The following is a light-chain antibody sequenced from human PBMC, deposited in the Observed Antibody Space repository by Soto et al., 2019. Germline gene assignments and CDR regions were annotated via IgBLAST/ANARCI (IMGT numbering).Light chain of an antibody. CDR2: DAS. CDR1: QSISSY. V-gene: IGKV3-11*01. Sequence: EIVLTQSPATLSLSPGERATLSCRASQSISSYLAWYQQKPGQAPRLLIYDASNRATGIPARFSGGGTGTDITLTISSLEPEDFAVYYCQQRSNWTPTFGGGTKVEIK. CDR3: QQRSNWTPT. J-gene: IGKJ4*01.